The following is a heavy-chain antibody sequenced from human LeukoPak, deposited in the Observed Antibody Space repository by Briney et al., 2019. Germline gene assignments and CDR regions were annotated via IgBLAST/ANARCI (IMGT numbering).Heavy chain of an antibody. Sequence: SETLSLTCAGDSLSGSSVTWVRQPPGMGLEWIGEISQSGNTNYSPSLKSRLTMSIDTSKSQISLNLSSATTADTAVYFCARGILRYDWTDSDVRAFHYYYYMDVWGPGVTVIVSS. CDR3: ARGILRYDWTDSDVRAFHYYYYMDV. D-gene: IGHD1-20*01. CDR2: ISQSGNT. V-gene: IGHV4-34*01. J-gene: IGHJ6*03. CDR1: DSLSGSS.